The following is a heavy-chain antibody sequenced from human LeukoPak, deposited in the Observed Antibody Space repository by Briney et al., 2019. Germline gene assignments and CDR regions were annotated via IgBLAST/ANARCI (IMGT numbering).Heavy chain of an antibody. CDR1: GYTFTGYY. J-gene: IGHJ5*02. V-gene: IGHV1-2*02. CDR2: INPNSGGT. Sequence: ASVKLLSKASGYTFTGYYLHWVRQAPGQGLEWMGWINPNSGGTNYAQKFQGRVTMTRDTSISTAYMELSRPRSDDTAVYYCARDEGLDYYGSGSLGWFDTWGEGSLVTVSS. D-gene: IGHD3-10*01. CDR3: ARDEGLDYYGSGSLGWFDT.